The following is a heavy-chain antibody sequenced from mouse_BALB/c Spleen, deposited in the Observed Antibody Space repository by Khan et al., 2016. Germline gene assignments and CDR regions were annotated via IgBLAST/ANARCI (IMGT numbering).Heavy chain of an antibody. J-gene: IGHJ3*01. CDR3: ARGGYDYVFAY. Sequence: QVQLQQSGPELVKPGASVKISCKASGYAFSRSWMNWVKQRPGQGLEWIGRIYPGDGDTNYNGKFKGKATLTADKSSSTAYMQLSSLTSVDSAVYFCARGGYDYVFAYWGQGTLVTVSA. CDR2: IYPGDGDT. D-gene: IGHD2-4*01. CDR1: GYAFSRSW. V-gene: IGHV1-82*01.